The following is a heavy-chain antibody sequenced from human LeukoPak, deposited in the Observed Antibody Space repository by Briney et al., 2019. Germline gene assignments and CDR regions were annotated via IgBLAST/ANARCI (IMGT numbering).Heavy chain of an antibody. V-gene: IGHV3-7*01. CDR3: ARSENDILTGYSYYYYGMDV. CDR1: GFTFSSYW. CDR2: IKQDGSEK. J-gene: IGHJ6*02. D-gene: IGHD3-9*01. Sequence: GGSLRLSCAASGFTFSSYWMSWVRQAPGKGLEWVANIKQDGSEKYYVDSVKGRFTIPRDNAKNSLYLQMNSLRAEDTAVYYCARSENDILTGYSYYYYGMDVWGQGTTVTVSS.